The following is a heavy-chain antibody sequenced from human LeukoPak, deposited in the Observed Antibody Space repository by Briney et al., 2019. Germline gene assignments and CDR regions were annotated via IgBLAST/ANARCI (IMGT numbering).Heavy chain of an antibody. CDR3: AHYGDYRFLYYFDY. V-gene: IGHV2-5*01. D-gene: IGHD4-17*01. J-gene: IGHJ4*02. CDR1: GFSLSTSGVG. Sequence: SCPTLVNPTQTLTLTCTFSGFSLSTSGVGVGWIRQPPGKTLERLALIYWNDNKLYSPSLKSRLTITKDTSNNQVVLTMTNMDPVDTATYYCAHYGDYRFLYYFDYWGQGTLVTVS. CDR2: IYWNDNK.